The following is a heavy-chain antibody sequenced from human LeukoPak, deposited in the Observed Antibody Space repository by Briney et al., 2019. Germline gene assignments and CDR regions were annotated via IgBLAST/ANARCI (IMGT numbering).Heavy chain of an antibody. V-gene: IGHV4-31*02. D-gene: IGHD3-10*01. J-gene: IGHJ4*02. CDR2: IYYSGDT. CDR1: GFTFSSYA. CDR3: ARANGSGTLNDC. Sequence: LRLSCAASGFTFSSYAMSWIRQHPGKGLQWIGYIYYSGDTYYNPSLKSRVTISVDTSKNQFSLRLTSVTAADTAVYYCARANGSGTLNDCWGQGTLVTVSS.